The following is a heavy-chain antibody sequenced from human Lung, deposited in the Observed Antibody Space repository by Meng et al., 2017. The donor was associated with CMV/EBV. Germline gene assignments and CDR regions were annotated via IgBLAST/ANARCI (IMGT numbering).Heavy chain of an antibody. CDR2: ISGSSSTI. D-gene: IGHD1-26*01. V-gene: IGHV3-48*04. J-gene: IGHJ4*02. Sequence: GGSXRLXCAASGFTFSSYTMNWVRQAPGKGLEWVSYISGSSSTIYYADSVKGRFTISRDNAKNSLYLQMNSLRAEDTAVYYCARGGGSYSGDYWGQGTLVTVSS. CDR1: GFTFSSYT. CDR3: ARGGGSYSGDY.